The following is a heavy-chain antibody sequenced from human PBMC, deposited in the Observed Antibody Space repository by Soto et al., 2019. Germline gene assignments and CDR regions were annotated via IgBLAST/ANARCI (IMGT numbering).Heavy chain of an antibody. CDR2: IYYSGST. CDR3: ARRYGGTFDY. D-gene: IGHD2-15*01. CDR1: GGSISSYY. V-gene: IGHV4-59*08. Sequence: QVQLQESGPGLVKPSETLSLTCTVSGGSISSYYWSWIRQPPGKGLEWIGHIYYSGSTNYNPSLKSRVTISVATSKNQFSLKLSSVTAADTAGYYCARRYGGTFDYWGQGTLVTVSS. J-gene: IGHJ4*02.